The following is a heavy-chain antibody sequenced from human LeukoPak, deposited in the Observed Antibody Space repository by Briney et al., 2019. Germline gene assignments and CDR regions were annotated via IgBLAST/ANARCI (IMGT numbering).Heavy chain of an antibody. CDR1: RCTHIRYV. CDR3: ARFIAARPFDY. J-gene: IGHJ4*02. CDR2: IRSSGSTI. D-gene: IGHD6-6*01. V-gene: IGHV3-48*03. Sequence: PGGALRLSRAASRCTHIRYVRNGVRQPAGKELEWVSYIRSSGSTIYYADSVKGRFTISRDNAKNSLYLQMNSLRAEDTAVYYCARFIAARPFDYWGQGTLVTVSS.